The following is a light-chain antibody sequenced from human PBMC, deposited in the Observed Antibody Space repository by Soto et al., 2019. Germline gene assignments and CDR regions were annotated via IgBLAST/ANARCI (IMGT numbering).Light chain of an antibody. CDR1: SRDVGGSNY. Sequence: QSALIQPASVSGSPGQSITISCTGTSRDVGGSNYVSWYQHHPHRAPKLLIYEVSYRPSGVSSRFSGSKSGNTASLTISGLRAEDEADYYCSSYTSSNTLEVFGVGTKLTVL. CDR3: SSYTSSNTLEV. CDR2: EVS. J-gene: IGLJ1*01. V-gene: IGLV2-14*01.